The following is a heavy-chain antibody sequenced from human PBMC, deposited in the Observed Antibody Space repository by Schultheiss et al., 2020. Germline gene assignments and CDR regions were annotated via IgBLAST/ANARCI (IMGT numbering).Heavy chain of an antibody. D-gene: IGHD6-19*01. CDR1: GFTFSNAW. CDR3: ARQSAVAGNWFDP. CDR2: IKSKTDGGTT. Sequence: GGSLRLSCAASGFTFSNAWMNWVRQAPGKGLEWVGRIKSKTDGGTTDYAAPVKGRFTISRDDSKNTLYLQMNSLRAEDTAVYYCARQSAVAGNWFDPWGQGTLVTVSS. V-gene: IGHV3-15*07. J-gene: IGHJ5*02.